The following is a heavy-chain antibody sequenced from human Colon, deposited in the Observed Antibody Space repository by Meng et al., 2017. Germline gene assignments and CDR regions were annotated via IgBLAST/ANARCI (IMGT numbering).Heavy chain of an antibody. J-gene: IGHJ4*02. Sequence: QVHLQESGPGLVKPSQTLSLTCTVSGGSINSENYYWTWVRQAPGKGPEWIGHVFYNGGSFSDPSLRSRVTISIDTSKNQYSLNLNSVTAADTAVYYCAREWRHYYDSGSSDYWGPGVLVTVSS. V-gene: IGHV4-30-4*01. CDR1: GGSINSENYY. CDR2: VFYNGGS. CDR3: AREWRHYYDSGSSDY. D-gene: IGHD3-10*01.